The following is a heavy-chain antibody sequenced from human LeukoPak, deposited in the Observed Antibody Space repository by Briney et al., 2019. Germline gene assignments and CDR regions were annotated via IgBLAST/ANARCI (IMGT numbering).Heavy chain of an antibody. CDR1: GYTFTSYD. D-gene: IGHD3-22*01. V-gene: IGHV1-8*01. J-gene: IGHJ5*02. Sequence: ASVTDSCTASGYTFTSYDINWVRQATGQGLEWMGWMNPNSGNTGYAQKFQGRVTMTRNTSISTAYMELSSLRSEDTAVYYCARGSTTYYYDSSGYPADWFDPWGQGTLVTVSS. CDR3: ARGSTTYYYDSSGYPADWFDP. CDR2: MNPNSGNT.